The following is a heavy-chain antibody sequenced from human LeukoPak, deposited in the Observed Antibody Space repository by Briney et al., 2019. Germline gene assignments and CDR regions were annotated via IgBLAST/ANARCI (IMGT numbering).Heavy chain of an antibody. V-gene: IGHV4-59*01. CDR2: IYYSGST. CDR1: GGSISSYY. J-gene: IGHJ6*02. Sequence: PSETLSLTCTVSGGSISSYYWSWIRQPPGKGLEWIGYIYYSGSTNYNPSLKSRVTISVDTSKNQFSLKLSSVTAADTVVYYCAVLGDGVYYGMDVWGQGTTVTVSS. D-gene: IGHD2-21*01. CDR3: AVLGDGVYYGMDV.